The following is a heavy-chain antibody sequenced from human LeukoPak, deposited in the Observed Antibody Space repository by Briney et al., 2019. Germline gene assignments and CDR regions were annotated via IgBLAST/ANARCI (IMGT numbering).Heavy chain of an antibody. V-gene: IGHV3-23*01. CDR1: GFTFSSYG. CDR3: SKWGDYDVLTGYYDSDF. D-gene: IGHD3-9*01. CDR2: ILGSGRSA. Sequence: GRSLRLSCAASGFTFSSYGMHWVRQAPGKGLEWVSAILGSGRSAYYADSVKGRFTISRDNSKNSLFLQMNSLRVEDTALYYCSKWGDYDVLTGYYDSDFWGQGTLVTVS. J-gene: IGHJ4*02.